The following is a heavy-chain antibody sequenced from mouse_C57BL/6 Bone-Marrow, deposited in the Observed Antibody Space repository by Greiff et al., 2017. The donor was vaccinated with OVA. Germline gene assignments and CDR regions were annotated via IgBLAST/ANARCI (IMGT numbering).Heavy chain of an antibody. V-gene: IGHV1-81*01. CDR2: IYPRSGNT. CDR3: ARREITLRAMDY. D-gene: IGHD2-4*01. J-gene: IGHJ4*01. CDR1: GYTFTSYG. Sequence: VQLVESGAELARPGASVKLSCKASGYTFTSYGISWVKQRTGQGLEWIGEIYPRSGNTYYNEKFKGKATLTADKSSSTAYMELRSLTSEDSAVYFCARREITLRAMDYWGQGTSVTVSS.